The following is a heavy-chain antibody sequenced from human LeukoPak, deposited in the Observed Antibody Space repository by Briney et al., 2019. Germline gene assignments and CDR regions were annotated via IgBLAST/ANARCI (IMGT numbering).Heavy chain of an antibody. Sequence: SDTLSLTCTVSGGSITSYYWTWIRQPPGGGLEWIGYIYYTGSTNYNPSLQSRVTLSVDTSNNEVSLKLRSVTAADTAVYYCARVGVEVELATFDYWAGEPWSPSPQ. D-gene: IGHD5-24*01. V-gene: IGHV4-59*07. J-gene: IGHJ4*02. CDR2: IYYTGST. CDR1: GGSITSYY. CDR3: ARVGVEVELATFDY.